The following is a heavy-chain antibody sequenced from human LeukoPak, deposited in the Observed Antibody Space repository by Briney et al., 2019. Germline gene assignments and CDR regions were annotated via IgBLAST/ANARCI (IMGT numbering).Heavy chain of an antibody. CDR2: ISYDGSNK. Sequence: GRSLRLSCAASGFTFSSYGMHWVRQAPGKGLEWVAVISYDGSNKYYADSVKGRFTISRDNSKNTLYLQMNSLRAEDTAVYYCARDDPYGDHLFDYWGQGTLVTVSS. CDR3: ARDDPYGDHLFDY. D-gene: IGHD4-17*01. CDR1: GFTFSSYG. J-gene: IGHJ4*02. V-gene: IGHV3-30*03.